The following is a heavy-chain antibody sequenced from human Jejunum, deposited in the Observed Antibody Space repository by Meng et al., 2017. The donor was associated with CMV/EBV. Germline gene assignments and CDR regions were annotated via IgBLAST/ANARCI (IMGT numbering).Heavy chain of an antibody. V-gene: IGHV3-48*04. CDR3: AKVGSRYYFDS. CDR1: GFSFRDYS. D-gene: IGHD3-10*01. CDR2: ISTTGTRV. Sequence: AASGFSFRDYSMNWVRQAPGKGLEWIAYISTTGTRVDYADSVKGRFTISRDHAKNSLSLQMHSLRVEDTATYFCAKVGSRYYFDSWGQGALVTVSS. J-gene: IGHJ4*02.